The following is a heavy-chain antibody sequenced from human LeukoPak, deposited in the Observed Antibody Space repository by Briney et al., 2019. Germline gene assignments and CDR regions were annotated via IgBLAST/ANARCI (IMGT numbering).Heavy chain of an antibody. D-gene: IGHD3-3*01. CDR1: GGSISTSNYY. J-gene: IGHJ6*03. CDR2: IFYSGST. CDR3: AREDYDFWSGHMDV. V-gene: IGHV4-39*07. Sequence: SETLSLTCTVSGGSISTSNYYWGWIRQPPGKGLEWIGNIFYSGSTYYNPSLTSRVTISLDTSKNQFSLKLSSVTAADTAVYYCAREDYDFWSGHMDVWGKGTTVTVSS.